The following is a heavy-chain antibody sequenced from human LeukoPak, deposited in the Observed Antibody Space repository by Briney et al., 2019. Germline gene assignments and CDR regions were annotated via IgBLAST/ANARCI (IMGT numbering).Heavy chain of an antibody. CDR3: ASGYSYGPPGVFDY. CDR1: GGSISSYY. J-gene: IGHJ4*02. Sequence: PSETLSLTCTVSGGSISSYYCSWLRQPRGRGLEWFGHIYYSGSTNYNPSLKSRVTISVHTSKSQFSLKLSNEPPAVTALDYCASGYSYGPPGVFDYWGQGTLVTVSS. CDR2: IYYSGST. V-gene: IGHV4-59*01. D-gene: IGHD5-18*01.